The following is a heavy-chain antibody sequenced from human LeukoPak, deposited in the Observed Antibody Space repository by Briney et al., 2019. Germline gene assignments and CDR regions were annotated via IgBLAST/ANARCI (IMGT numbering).Heavy chain of an antibody. CDR3: VRDRPHNWFDP. CDR1: GYTFSGYY. J-gene: IGHJ5*02. V-gene: IGHV1-2*02. Sequence: ASVKVSCKASGYTFSGYYIHWVRQAPGQGLEWMGVIKPDSGDTNYAQKFQGRVTMTRDTSITTAYMELSRLTSDDTAIYYCVRDRPHNWFDPWGQGTLVTVSS. CDR2: IKPDSGDT.